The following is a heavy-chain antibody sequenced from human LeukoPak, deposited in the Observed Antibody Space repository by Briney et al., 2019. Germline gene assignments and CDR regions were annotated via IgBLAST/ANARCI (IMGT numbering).Heavy chain of an antibody. Sequence: GGSLRLSCAASGFXFSSYGMHWVRQAPGKGLEWVAVISYDGSNKYYADSVKGRFTISRGNAKNTLYLQMDSLSVEDTAVYYCAKLRGYYGSGQQITLDYWGQGTLVTVSS. CDR3: AKLRGYYGSGQQITLDY. J-gene: IGHJ4*02. D-gene: IGHD3-10*01. CDR1: GFXFSSYG. CDR2: ISYDGSNK. V-gene: IGHV3-30*18.